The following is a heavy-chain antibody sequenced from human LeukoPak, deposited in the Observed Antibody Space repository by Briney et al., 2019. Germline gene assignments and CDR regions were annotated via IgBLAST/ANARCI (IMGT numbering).Heavy chain of an antibody. CDR2: INHSGST. Sequence: KPSETLSLTCAVYGGSFSGYYWSRIRQPPGKGLEWIGEINHSGSTNYNPSLKSRVTISVDTSKNQFSLKLSSVTAADTAVYYCARVLYYDFWSGSYSGYYFDYWGQGTLVTVSS. V-gene: IGHV4-34*01. D-gene: IGHD3-3*01. J-gene: IGHJ4*02. CDR1: GGSFSGYY. CDR3: ARVLYYDFWSGSYSGYYFDY.